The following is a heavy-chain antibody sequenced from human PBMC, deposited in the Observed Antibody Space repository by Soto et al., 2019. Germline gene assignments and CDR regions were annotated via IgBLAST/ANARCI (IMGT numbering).Heavy chain of an antibody. D-gene: IGHD2-15*01. V-gene: IGHV4-59*01. Sequence: SETLSLTCTVSGVSISSYYWSWIRQPPGKGLEWIGYIYYSGSTNYNPSLKSRVTISVDTSKNQFSLKLSSVTAADTAVYYCARIISGPVDYWGQGTLVTVSS. J-gene: IGHJ4*02. CDR2: IYYSGST. CDR3: ARIISGPVDY. CDR1: GVSISSYY.